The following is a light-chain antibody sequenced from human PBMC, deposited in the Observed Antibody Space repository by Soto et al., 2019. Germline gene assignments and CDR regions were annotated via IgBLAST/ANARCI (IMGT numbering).Light chain of an antibody. CDR1: SSDVGGYNY. Sequence: QSVLTQPRSVSGSPGQSVTISCTGTSSDVGGYNYVSWYQQHPGKAPKLMISDVSKRPSGVPDRFSGSKSGNTASLSISGLQAEDEADYYCCSYAVSYTLYVFGTGTQLTVL. V-gene: IGLV2-11*01. CDR2: DVS. J-gene: IGLJ1*01. CDR3: CSYAVSYTLYV.